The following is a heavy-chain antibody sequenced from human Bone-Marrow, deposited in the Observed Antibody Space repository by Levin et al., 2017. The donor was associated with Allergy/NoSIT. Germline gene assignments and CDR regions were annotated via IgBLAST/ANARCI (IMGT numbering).Heavy chain of an antibody. J-gene: IGHJ2*01. V-gene: IGHV1-24*01. Sequence: ASVKVSCKVSGYTLTELSMHWVRQAPGKGLEWMGGFDPEDGETIYAQKFQGRVTMTEDTSTDTAYMELSSLRSEDTAVYYCATLLVRVVVVINSWYFDLWGRGTLVTVSS. CDR1: GYTLTELS. D-gene: IGHD3-22*01. CDR2: FDPEDGET. CDR3: ATLLVRVVVVINSWYFDL.